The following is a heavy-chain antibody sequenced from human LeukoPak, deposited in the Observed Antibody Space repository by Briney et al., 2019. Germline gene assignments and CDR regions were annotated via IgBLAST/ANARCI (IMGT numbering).Heavy chain of an antibody. Sequence: SETLSLTCAVYGGSFSGYYWSWIRQPPGKGLEWIGSIYHSGSTYYNPSLKSRVTISVDTSKNQSSLKLSSVTAADTAVYYCARGGKGPVSYYYYMDVWGKGTTVTVSS. CDR2: IYHSGST. J-gene: IGHJ6*03. V-gene: IGHV4-34*01. CDR3: ARGGKGPVSYYYYMDV. D-gene: IGHD1-14*01. CDR1: GGSFSGYY.